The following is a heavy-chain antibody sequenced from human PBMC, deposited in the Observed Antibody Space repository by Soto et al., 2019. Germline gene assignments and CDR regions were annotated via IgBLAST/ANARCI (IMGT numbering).Heavy chain of an antibody. CDR3: ARVGGDGGFDY. V-gene: IGHV3-21*01. D-gene: IGHD2-21*02. Sequence: EVQLVESGGGLVKPGGSLRLSCAASGFTFSSHNMTWVRQAPGEGLEWVSSISSSSSYIYYADSVKGRFTISRDNAKNSLYLQMNSLRAEDRAVYYCARVGGDGGFDYWGQGTLVTVSS. CDR2: ISSSSSYI. CDR1: GFTFSSHN. J-gene: IGHJ4*02.